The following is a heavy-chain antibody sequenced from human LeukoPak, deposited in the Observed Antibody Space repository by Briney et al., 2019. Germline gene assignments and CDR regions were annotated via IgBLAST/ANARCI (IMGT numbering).Heavy chain of an antibody. D-gene: IGHD3-22*01. CDR3: ARHRYYYDSSGYTNWFDP. Sequence: GESLKISCKGSGYSLTSYWIGWVRQMPGKGLEWMGIIYPGDSDTRYSPSFQGQVTISADKSISTAYLQWSSLKASDTAMYYCARHRYYYDSSGYTNWFDPWGQGTLVTVSS. CDR1: GYSLTSYW. CDR2: IYPGDSDT. V-gene: IGHV5-51*01. J-gene: IGHJ5*02.